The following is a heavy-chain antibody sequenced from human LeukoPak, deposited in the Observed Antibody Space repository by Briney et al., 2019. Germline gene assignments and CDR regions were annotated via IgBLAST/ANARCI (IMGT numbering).Heavy chain of an antibody. CDR2: ISSSSSYI. CDR3: ASYFGWPLGFDY. J-gene: IGHJ4*02. Sequence: PGGSLRLSCAASGFTFSSYSMNWVRQAPGKGLEWVSSISSSSSYIYYADSVKGRFTISRDNAKNSLYLQMNSLRAEDTAVYYCASYFGWPLGFDYWGQGTLVTVSS. D-gene: IGHD6-19*01. CDR1: GFTFSSYS. V-gene: IGHV3-21*01.